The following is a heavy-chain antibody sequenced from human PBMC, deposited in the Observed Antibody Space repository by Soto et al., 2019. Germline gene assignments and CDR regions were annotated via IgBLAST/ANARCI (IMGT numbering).Heavy chain of an antibody. CDR3: ARYVMTPCDT. CDR2: VFSSVSA. V-gene: IGHV4-4*07. CDR1: GGSVTSYT. J-gene: IGHJ4*02. Sequence: SETMSRTCMVAGGSVTSYTWSWVRQPANKGLEWIGRVFSSVSATYNPSLKSRVSISMDTAENRISLKLDSVTAADAGVYFCARYVMTPCDTWGPGTLVTVSS. D-gene: IGHD2-21*01.